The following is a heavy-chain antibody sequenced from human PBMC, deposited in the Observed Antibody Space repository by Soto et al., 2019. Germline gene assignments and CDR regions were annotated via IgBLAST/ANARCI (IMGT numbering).Heavy chain of an antibody. V-gene: IGHV4-59*08. CDR2: ISYSGTT. D-gene: IGHD1-26*01. CDR1: GGSISSYY. J-gene: IGHJ3*02. CDR3: ALSLEERDAFDI. Sequence: SQTLSLTCTVSGGSISSYYWSWIRQPPGKGLEWIGYISYSGTTNYNPSLKSRVTISVDTSKNQFSLKLSSVTAADTAVYYCALSLEERDAFDIWGQGTMVTVSS.